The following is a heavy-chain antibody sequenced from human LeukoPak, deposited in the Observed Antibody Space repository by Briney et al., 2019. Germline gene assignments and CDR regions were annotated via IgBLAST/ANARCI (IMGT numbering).Heavy chain of an antibody. V-gene: IGHV1-2*02. CDR2: INPNSGGT. Sequence: SGKVSCKASGYTFTGYYMHWVRQAPGQGLDWMGWINPNSGGTNYAQKFQGRVTMTSDTSISTAYMELSGLTPDDTALYYCARGGGFGSSWYEAFWGQGTLVTVSS. CDR3: ARGGGFGSSWYEAF. CDR1: GYTFTGYY. D-gene: IGHD6-13*01. J-gene: IGHJ4*02.